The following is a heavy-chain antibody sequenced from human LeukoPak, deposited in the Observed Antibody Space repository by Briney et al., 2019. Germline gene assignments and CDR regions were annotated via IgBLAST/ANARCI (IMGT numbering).Heavy chain of an antibody. D-gene: IGHD6-13*01. Sequence: PSETLSLTCTVSGGSISSYYWSWIRQPAGKGLEWIGRIYTSGSTNYNPSLKSRVTMSVDTSKNQFSLKLSSVTAADTAVYYCARVPPRYSSSWYNRLYDASDIWGQGTMVTVSS. V-gene: IGHV4-4*07. CDR1: GGSISSYY. CDR2: IYTSGST. CDR3: ARVPPRYSSSWYNRLYDASDI. J-gene: IGHJ3*02.